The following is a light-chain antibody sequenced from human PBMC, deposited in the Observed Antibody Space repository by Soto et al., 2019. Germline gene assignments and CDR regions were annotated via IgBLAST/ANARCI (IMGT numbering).Light chain of an antibody. V-gene: IGLV2-14*01. CDR1: SSDVGGYNH. CDR3: SSYTGSSTTRVV. J-gene: IGLJ3*02. Sequence: QSALTQPASVSGSPGQSITISCTGSSSDVGGYNHVSWYQQHPGKAPKLMIFDVSNRPSGVSSRFSGSKSGNTASLTISGLQAEDEADYYCSSYTGSSTTRVVFGGGTKLTVL. CDR2: DVS.